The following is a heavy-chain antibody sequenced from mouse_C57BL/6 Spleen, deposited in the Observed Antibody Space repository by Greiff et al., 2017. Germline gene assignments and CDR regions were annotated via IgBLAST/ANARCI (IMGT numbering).Heavy chain of an antibody. Sequence: QVQLKQPGAELVKPGASVKLSCKASGYTFTSYWLHWVKQRPGRGLEWIGRIDPNSGGTKYTEKFKSKATLTVDKPSSTDYLQLSSLTSEDSAVNYCARSCYGYDGYYFDYWGQGTTLTVSS. V-gene: IGHV1-72*01. J-gene: IGHJ2*01. D-gene: IGHD2-2*01. CDR1: GYTFTSYW. CDR3: ARSCYGYDGYYFDY. CDR2: IDPNSGGT.